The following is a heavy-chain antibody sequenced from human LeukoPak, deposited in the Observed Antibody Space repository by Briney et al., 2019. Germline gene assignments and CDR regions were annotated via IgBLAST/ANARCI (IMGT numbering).Heavy chain of an antibody. CDR2: IYSGGST. Sequence: GGSLRLSCAASGFTVSSNYMSWVRQAPGKGLEWASVIYSGGSTYYANSVKGRFTISRDNSKNTLYLQMNSLRAEDTAVYYCARSSGWYKGSSWFDPWGQGTLVTVSS. J-gene: IGHJ5*02. V-gene: IGHV3-53*01. D-gene: IGHD6-19*01. CDR1: GFTVSSNY. CDR3: ARSSGWYKGSSWFDP.